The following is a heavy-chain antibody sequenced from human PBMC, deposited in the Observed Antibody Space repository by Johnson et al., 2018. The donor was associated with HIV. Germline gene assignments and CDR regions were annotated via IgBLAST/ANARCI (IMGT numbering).Heavy chain of an antibody. D-gene: IGHD1-26*01. CDR2: IHWNGGTT. Sequence: VQLIESGGGLVQPGGSLRLSCGASGFSVSNNYMYWVRQAPGKGPEWLSSIHWNGGTTVSTDSVKCRFTISRDNAKNSQYLQRNSLRADDTALYYCAREGEWERHAFYIWGQGTMVTVSS. V-gene: IGHV3-20*04. CDR1: GFSVSNNY. CDR3: AREGEWERHAFYI. J-gene: IGHJ3*02.